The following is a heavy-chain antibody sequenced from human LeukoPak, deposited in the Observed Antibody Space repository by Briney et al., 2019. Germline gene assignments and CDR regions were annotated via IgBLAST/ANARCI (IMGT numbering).Heavy chain of an antibody. J-gene: IGHJ4*02. CDR3: ATSSGSGTYYGFDY. CDR2: INPNSGGT. D-gene: IGHD3-10*01. V-gene: IGHV1-2*06. Sequence: AASVKVSCKASGYTFTGYYIYWVRQAPGQGLEWMGRINPNSGGTNYAQKFQGRVTMTRDTSISTAYMELSGLRSDDTAVYYCATSSGSGTYYGFDYWGQGTLVTVSS. CDR1: GYTFTGYY.